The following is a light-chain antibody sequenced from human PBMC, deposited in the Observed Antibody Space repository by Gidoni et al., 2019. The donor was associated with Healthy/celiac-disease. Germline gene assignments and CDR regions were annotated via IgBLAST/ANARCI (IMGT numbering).Light chain of an antibody. J-gene: IGLJ2*01. V-gene: IGLV2-8*01. CDR2: EVS. CDR1: SSDVGGYNY. CDR3: SSYAGSNNLGV. Sequence: QSALTQPPSASGSPGQSATISCTGTSSDVGGYNYVSWYQQHPGKAPKLMIYEVSKRPSGVPDRFSGSKSGNTASLTVSGLQAEDEADYYCSSYAGSNNLGVFGGGTKLTV.